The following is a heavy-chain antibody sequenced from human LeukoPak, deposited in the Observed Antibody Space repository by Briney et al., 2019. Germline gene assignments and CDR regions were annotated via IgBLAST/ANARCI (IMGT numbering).Heavy chain of an antibody. D-gene: IGHD1-26*01. CDR3: ARGGGSYYPRYFDY. CDR2: INPNSGGT. J-gene: IGHJ4*02. V-gene: IGHV1-2*06. Sequence: ASVKVSCKASGYTFTGYYMHWVRQAPGQGLEWMGRINPNSGGTNYAQKFQGRVTMTRDTSISTAYMELRSLRSDDTAVYYCARGGGSYYPRYFDYWGQGTLVTVSS. CDR1: GYTFTGYY.